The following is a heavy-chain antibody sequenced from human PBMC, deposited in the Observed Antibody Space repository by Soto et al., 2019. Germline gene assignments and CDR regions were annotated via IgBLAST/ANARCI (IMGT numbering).Heavy chain of an antibody. Sequence: ASVKVSCKASGYTFTGYYMHWVRQAPGQGLEWMGWINPNSGGTNYAQKFQGWVTMTRDTSISTAYMELSRLRSDDTVVYYCARAGPDSNYYYYKDVWGKGTTVTVSS. CDR3: ARAGPDSNYYYYKDV. V-gene: IGHV1-2*04. D-gene: IGHD5-18*01. J-gene: IGHJ6*03. CDR2: INPNSGGT. CDR1: GYTFTGYY.